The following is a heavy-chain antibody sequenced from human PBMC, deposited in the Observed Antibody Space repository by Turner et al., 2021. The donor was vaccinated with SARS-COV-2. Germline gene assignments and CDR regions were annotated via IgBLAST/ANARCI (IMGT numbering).Heavy chain of an antibody. CDR2: IYSGGST. V-gene: IGHV3-66*01. D-gene: IGHD4-17*01. CDR3: ATRMTTLPQ. CDR1: GFAVSNNY. J-gene: IGHJ4*02. Sequence: EVHLLESGGGLVQPGGSLRLSCAASGFAVSNNYMSWVRQAAGKGLEWVSIIYSGGSTYYADSVTGRFTISRDNSKNTLYLKMNSLRAEDTAVYYCATRMTTLPQWGQGTLVTVS.